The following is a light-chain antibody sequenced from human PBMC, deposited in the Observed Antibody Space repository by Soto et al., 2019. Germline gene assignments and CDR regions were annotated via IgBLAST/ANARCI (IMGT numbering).Light chain of an antibody. CDR1: QSIGKD. CDR2: GAS. Sequence: EIVMTQSPVTLSVSPGEGATLSCWASQSIGKDVAWYQQRPGQAPRLLIYGASTRAPGIPARFSRSGSGTDFTLTISGLLSEDFALYYCQQYNNWPRTFGQGTNV. CDR3: QQYNNWPRT. J-gene: IGKJ1*01. V-gene: IGKV3-15*01.